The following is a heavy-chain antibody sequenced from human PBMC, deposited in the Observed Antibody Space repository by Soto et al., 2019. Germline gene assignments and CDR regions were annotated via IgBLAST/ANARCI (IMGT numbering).Heavy chain of an antibody. D-gene: IGHD6-13*01. CDR2: IYYSGST. V-gene: IGHV4-31*03. Sequence: SETLSLTCTVSGGSISSGGYYWSWIRQHPGKGLEWIGYIYYSGSTYYNPSLKSRVTISVDTSKNQFSLKLSSVTAADTAVYYCALYRIAAAASWFDPWGQGTLVTVSS. CDR1: GGSISSGGYY. J-gene: IGHJ5*02. CDR3: ALYRIAAAASWFDP.